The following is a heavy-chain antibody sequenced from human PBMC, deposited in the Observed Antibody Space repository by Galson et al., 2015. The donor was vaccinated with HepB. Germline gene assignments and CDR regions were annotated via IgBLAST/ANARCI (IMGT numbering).Heavy chain of an antibody. V-gene: IGHV3-9*02. CDR3: AKLDSGAFDI. J-gene: IGHJ3*02. Sequence: SLRLSCAASGFASDDYAMHWVRQVPGKGLEWLSGISWNSGSIAYADSVRGRFTISRDNAKNSLFLQMNTLRPDDTALYYCAKLDSGAFDIWGQGTVVTVSS. CDR2: ISWNSGSI. D-gene: IGHD7-27*01. CDR1: GFASDDYA.